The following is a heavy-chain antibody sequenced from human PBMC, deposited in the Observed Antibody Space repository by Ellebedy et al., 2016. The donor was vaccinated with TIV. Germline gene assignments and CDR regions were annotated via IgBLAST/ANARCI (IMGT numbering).Heavy chain of an antibody. CDR3: ANDRCYGSSWYHYLDY. D-gene: IGHD6-13*01. Sequence: GESLKISCAASGFTFSRYAMNWVRQAPGKGLEWVSYISASSANIHYADSVKGRFTISRDNAKNSLDLQMNRLRDEDTAVYYCANDRCYGSSWYHYLDYWGQGILVTVSS. CDR2: ISASSANI. J-gene: IGHJ4*02. V-gene: IGHV3-48*02. CDR1: GFTFSRYA.